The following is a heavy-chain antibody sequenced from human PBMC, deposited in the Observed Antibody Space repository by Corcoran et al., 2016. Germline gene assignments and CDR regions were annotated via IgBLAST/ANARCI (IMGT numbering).Heavy chain of an antibody. D-gene: IGHD6-13*01. Sequence: QVQLQESGPGLVKPSGTLSLTCAVSGGSISSSNWWSWVRQPPGKGLEWIGEIYHSGSTNYNPSLKSRVTISVDKSKNQFSLKLSSVTAADTAVYYCARERRIAAAGVYYYSGMDVWGQGTTVTVSS. J-gene: IGHJ6*02. V-gene: IGHV4-4*02. CDR3: ARERRIAAAGVYYYSGMDV. CDR1: GGSISSSNW. CDR2: IYHSGST.